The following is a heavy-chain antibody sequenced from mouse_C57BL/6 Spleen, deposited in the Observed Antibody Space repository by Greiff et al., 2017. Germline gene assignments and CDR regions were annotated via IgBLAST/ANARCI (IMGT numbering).Heavy chain of an antibody. CDR3: ARDDYYGSSYNAMDY. CDR2: IYPSDSET. D-gene: IGHD1-1*01. Sequence: QVQLQQPGAELVRPGSSVKLSCKASGYTFTSYWLDWVKQRPGQGLEWIGNIYPSDSETHYNQKFKDKATLTVDKSSSTAYMQLSSLTSEDSAVYYCARDDYYGSSYNAMDYWGQGTSVTVAS. V-gene: IGHV1-61*01. J-gene: IGHJ4*01. CDR1: GYTFTSYW.